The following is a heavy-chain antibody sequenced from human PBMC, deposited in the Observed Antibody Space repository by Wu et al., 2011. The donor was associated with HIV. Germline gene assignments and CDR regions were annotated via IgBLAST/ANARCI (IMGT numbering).Heavy chain of an antibody. D-gene: IGHD6-6*01. Sequence: QVQLVQSGAEVKKPGSSVKVSCKASGGTFSSYALSWVRQAPGQGLEWMGGIIPIFGTANYAQKFQGRVTITADESTSTVYMELSSLRSEDTAVYYCARGGPIAARSGGVDHWGQGTLVTVSS. CDR1: GGTFSSYA. CDR3: ARGGPIAARSGGVDH. V-gene: IGHV1-69*12. CDR2: IIPIFGTA. J-gene: IGHJ4*02.